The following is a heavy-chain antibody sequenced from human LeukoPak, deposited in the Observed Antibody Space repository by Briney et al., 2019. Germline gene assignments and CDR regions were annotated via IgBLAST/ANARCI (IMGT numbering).Heavy chain of an antibody. Sequence: SETLSLTCTVSGGSISSGGYYWSWIRQHPGKGLEWIGYIYYSGSTYYNPSLKSRVTISVDTSKNQFSLKLSSVTAADTAVYYCARDPGYSNYFNWFDPWGQGTLVTVSS. CDR2: IYYSGST. CDR1: GGSISSGGYY. D-gene: IGHD4-11*01. CDR3: ARDPGYSNYFNWFDP. V-gene: IGHV4-30-4*08. J-gene: IGHJ5*02.